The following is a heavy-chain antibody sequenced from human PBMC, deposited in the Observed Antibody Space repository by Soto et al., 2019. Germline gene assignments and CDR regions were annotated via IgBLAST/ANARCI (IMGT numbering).Heavy chain of an antibody. Sequence: PGGSLRLSCAASGFAFSTYAMSWVRQAPGKGLECISLISGTGVPTLYAESVKGRFSVSRDNSKDTLFLEMNNLRVDDTAIYYCAKSFCSSSSCFFLWVDPWGLGNLVTVSS. CDR2: ISGTGVPT. CDR3: AKSFCSSSSCFFLWVDP. CDR1: GFAFSTYA. D-gene: IGHD2-2*01. J-gene: IGHJ5*02. V-gene: IGHV3-23*01.